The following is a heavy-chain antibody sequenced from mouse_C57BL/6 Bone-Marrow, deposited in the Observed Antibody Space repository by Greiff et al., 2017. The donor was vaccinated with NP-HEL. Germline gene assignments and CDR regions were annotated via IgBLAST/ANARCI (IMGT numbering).Heavy chain of an antibody. CDR2: ISNLAYSI. Sequence: EVNVVESGGGLVQPGGSLKLSCAASGFTFSDYGMAWVRQAPRKGPEWVAFISNLAYSIYYADTVTGRFTISRENAKNTLYLEMSSLRSEDTAMYYCARHYSNYDAMDYWGQGTSVTVSS. J-gene: IGHJ4*01. CDR3: ARHYSNYDAMDY. D-gene: IGHD2-5*01. CDR1: GFTFSDYG. V-gene: IGHV5-15*01.